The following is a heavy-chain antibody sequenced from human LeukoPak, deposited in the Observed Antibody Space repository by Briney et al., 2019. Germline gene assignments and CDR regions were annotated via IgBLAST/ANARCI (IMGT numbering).Heavy chain of an antibody. Sequence: ASVKVSCKASGGTFSSYAISWVRQAPGQGLEWMGWISAYNGNTNYAQKLQGRVTMTTDTSTSTAYMELRSLRSDDTAVYYCARLVAAAYDAFDIWGQGTMVTVSS. CDR1: GGTFSSYA. V-gene: IGHV1-18*01. CDR3: ARLVAAAYDAFDI. D-gene: IGHD6-13*01. CDR2: ISAYNGNT. J-gene: IGHJ3*02.